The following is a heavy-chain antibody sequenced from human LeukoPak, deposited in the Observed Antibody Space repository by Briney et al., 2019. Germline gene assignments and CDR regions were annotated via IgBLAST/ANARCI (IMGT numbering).Heavy chain of an antibody. D-gene: IGHD6-13*01. CDR2: ISAYNGNT. J-gene: IGHJ4*02. CDR1: GYTFTSYG. CDR3: ARRSTAAGTFFFDY. Sequence: ASVKVSCKASGYTFTSYGISWVRQAPGQGLEWMGWISAYNGNTNYAQKLQGRVTMTTDTSTSTAYMELRSLRSDDTAVYYWARRSTAAGTFFFDYWGQGTLVTVSS. V-gene: IGHV1-18*01.